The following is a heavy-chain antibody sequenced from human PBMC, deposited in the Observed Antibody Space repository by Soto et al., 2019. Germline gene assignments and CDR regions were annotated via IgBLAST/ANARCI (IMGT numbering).Heavy chain of an antibody. CDR3: ERDGLSSSSSFDY. Sequence: EVQLVQSGAEVTKPGESLKISCKASGYSFTDYWIGWVRQMPGKGLEWMGIIYPGDSDTKYSPSFQGQVTMSADKSISTAYLQWNSLNASDTAMYYCERDGLSSSSSFDYWGQGTLVTVSS. J-gene: IGHJ4*02. V-gene: IGHV5-51*01. CDR1: GYSFTDYW. CDR2: IYPGDSDT. D-gene: IGHD6-6*01.